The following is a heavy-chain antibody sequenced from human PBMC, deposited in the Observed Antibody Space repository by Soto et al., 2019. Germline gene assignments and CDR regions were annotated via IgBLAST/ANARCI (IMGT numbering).Heavy chain of an antibody. D-gene: IGHD3-22*01. CDR1: GFTFSSYW. CDR3: ARGAGSAYYVDS. V-gene: IGHV3-74*01. CDR2: INFYGSTT. J-gene: IGHJ4*02. Sequence: EVQMVESGGGLVQPGGSLRLSCAASGFTFSSYWIHWVRQAPGKGLVWVSSINFYGSTTNYTDFVKGQFTTSRDNAKNTVYLQMNSLRAEDTAVYYCARGAGSAYYVDSWGQGTLVTVSS.